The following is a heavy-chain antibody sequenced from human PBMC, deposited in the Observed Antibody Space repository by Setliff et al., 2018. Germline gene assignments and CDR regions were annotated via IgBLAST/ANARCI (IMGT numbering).Heavy chain of an antibody. CDR2: VNPHSGAT. V-gene: IGHV1-2*02. Sequence: GASVKVSCKGSGYTFSESYIHWVRRAPGQGLEWMGWVNPHSGATEYAQNFKGRVTMTTDRSIRTAYMELSSLRSDDTGVYYCVRDRRPGNWGFDPWGQGTLVTVSS. CDR3: VRDRRPGNWGFDP. CDR1: GYTFSESY. J-gene: IGHJ5*02. D-gene: IGHD3-16*01.